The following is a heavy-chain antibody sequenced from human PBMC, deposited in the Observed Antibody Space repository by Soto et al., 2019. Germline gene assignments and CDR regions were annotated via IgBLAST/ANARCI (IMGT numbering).Heavy chain of an antibody. CDR1: GGSISSGDYS. CDR2: IYRGGST. CDR3: ASGSHFPHF. J-gene: IGHJ4*02. Sequence: QLQLQESGSGLVKPSQTLSLTCAVSGGSISSGDYSWSWIRQPPGKGLEWIGYIYRGGSTYFNPSLHSRVSISVDRSTIQFSLKLSSVTAADTAVYYCASGSHFPHFWGQGTLVTVSS. V-gene: IGHV4-30-2*01.